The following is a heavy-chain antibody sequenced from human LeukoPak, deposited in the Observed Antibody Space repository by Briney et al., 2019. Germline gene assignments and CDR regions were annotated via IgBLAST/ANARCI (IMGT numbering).Heavy chain of an antibody. D-gene: IGHD2-2*01. CDR3: ARRAGGVVPAGNFDY. J-gene: IGHJ4*02. Sequence: GGSLRLSCAASGFTFSSYAMRWVRQAPGKGLKWVSAISDSGGSTYYADSVKGRFTISRDNSKNTLYLQMNSLRAEDTAVYYCARRAGGVVPAGNFDYWGQGTLVTVSS. V-gene: IGHV3-23*01. CDR2: ISDSGGST. CDR1: GFTFSSYA.